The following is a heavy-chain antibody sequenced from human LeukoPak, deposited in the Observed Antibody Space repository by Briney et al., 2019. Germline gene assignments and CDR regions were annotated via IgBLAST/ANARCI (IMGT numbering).Heavy chain of an antibody. CDR2: ISAYNGQT. CDR3: ARVGGHPLVVGRYRYDFDV. V-gene: IGHV1-18*01. CDR1: GYTFTIHG. J-gene: IGHJ6*03. D-gene: IGHD2-2*01. Sequence: ASVKVSCKASGYTFTIHGITWVRQAPGQGLEWLGWISAYNGQTNYAQKFQDRVTMTTDTSTRTAYMDLRSLRSDDTTVYYCARVGGHPLVVGRYRYDFDVWGKGTTVTVSS.